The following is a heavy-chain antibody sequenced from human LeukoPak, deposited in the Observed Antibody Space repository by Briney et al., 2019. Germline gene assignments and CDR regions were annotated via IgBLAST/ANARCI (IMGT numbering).Heavy chain of an antibody. D-gene: IGHD3-3*01. V-gene: IGHV1-2*02. CDR3: ARDNAQDYDFWSGYYNWFDP. J-gene: IGHJ5*02. CDR2: INPNSGGT. Sequence: ASVKVSCKASGYTFTSYGISWVRQAPGQGLEWMGWINPNSGGTNYAQKFQGRVTMTRDTSISTAYMELSRLRSDDTAVYYCARDNAQDYDFWSGYYNWFDPWGQGTLVTVSS. CDR1: GYTFTSYG.